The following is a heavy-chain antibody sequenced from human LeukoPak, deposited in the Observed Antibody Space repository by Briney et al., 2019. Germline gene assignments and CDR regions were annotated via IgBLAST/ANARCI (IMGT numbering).Heavy chain of an antibody. V-gene: IGHV4-4*07. D-gene: IGHD6-13*01. Sequence: KPSETLSLTCTVSGVSISSYYWSWIRQPAGKGLEWIGRIYTSGSTNYNPSLKRRVTTSVDTSNNQFSLKLSSVTAADTAVYYSERDVSSWSLFSQYDYYYMDVWGKGTTVTVSS. CDR1: GVSISSYY. CDR3: ERDVSSWSLFSQYDYYYMDV. J-gene: IGHJ6*03. CDR2: IYTSGST.